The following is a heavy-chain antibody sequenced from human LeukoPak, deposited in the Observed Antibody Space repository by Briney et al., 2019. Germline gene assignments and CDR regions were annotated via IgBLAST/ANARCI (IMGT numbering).Heavy chain of an antibody. D-gene: IGHD4-17*01. CDR3: ARASTDYGDYRDRYFDL. Sequence: PGGSLRLSCAASGFTFSLYAMHWVRQAPGKGLEFVSAINSNGDSTYYANSVKGRFTISRDNSKNTLYLQMGSLRAEDMAVYYCARASTDYGDYRDRYFDLWGRGTLVTVSS. CDR2: INSNGDST. V-gene: IGHV3-64*01. J-gene: IGHJ2*01. CDR1: GFTFSLYA.